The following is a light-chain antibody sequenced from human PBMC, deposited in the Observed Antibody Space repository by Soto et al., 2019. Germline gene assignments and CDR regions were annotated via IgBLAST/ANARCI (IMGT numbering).Light chain of an antibody. J-gene: IGLJ1*01. CDR2: RNT. Sequence: QSVLAQPPSASGTPGQRVTISCSGSSSNIGTNYVYWYQQLPGTAPKLLIYRNTQRPSGGPARFSGSKSGTSASLAISGLRSEDEADYYCAAWDVIMCANYVFGAGTKVT. V-gene: IGLV1-47*01. CDR3: AAWDVIMCANYV. CDR1: SSNIGTNY.